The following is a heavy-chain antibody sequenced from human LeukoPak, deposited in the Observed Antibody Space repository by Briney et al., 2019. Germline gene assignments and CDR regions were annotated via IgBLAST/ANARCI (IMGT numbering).Heavy chain of an antibody. Sequence: PGGSLRLSCVVSGFTLSSRWMMWVRQAPGKGLEWMTNINRDGSEKNYVDSVKGRFTITGDNAENSLYLQMNSLKVEDTAIYYCATYDSWSGYNIAYWGQGTLVTVSS. V-gene: IGHV3-7*03. D-gene: IGHD3-3*01. J-gene: IGHJ4*02. CDR1: GFTLSSRW. CDR2: INRDGSEK. CDR3: ATYDSWSGYNIAY.